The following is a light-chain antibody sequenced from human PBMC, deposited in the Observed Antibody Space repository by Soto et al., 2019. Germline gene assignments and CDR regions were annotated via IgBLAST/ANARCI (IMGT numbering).Light chain of an antibody. CDR1: QTVSSN. V-gene: IGKV3D-15*01. J-gene: IGKJ1*01. CDR3: QQYYNWPPWT. Sequence: EIILTHSPDTLSWSPGERATLSCRASQTVSSNYLAWCQQRPGQAPRLLIYGASTRAAGIPARFSGSGSGTEFSLTISSLQSEDFAVYYCQQYYNWPPWTFGQGTKVDIK. CDR2: GAS.